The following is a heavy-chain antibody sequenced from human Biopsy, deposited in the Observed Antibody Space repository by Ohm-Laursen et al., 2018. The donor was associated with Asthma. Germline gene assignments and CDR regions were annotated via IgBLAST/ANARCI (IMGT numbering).Heavy chain of an antibody. J-gene: IGHJ4*02. CDR2: IDQSGYT. V-gene: IGHV4-34*01. D-gene: IGHD3-10*02. Sequence: GTLSLTCSVYGGYLTGHYWNWIRQPPGKGLEWIGEIDQSGYTNYNPSLKSRVTISADTSKNQFHLNLSSVTAADTAVYLCARFVQAEEGVFWGQGTRVTVSP. CDR3: ARFVQAEEGVF. CDR1: GGYLTGHY.